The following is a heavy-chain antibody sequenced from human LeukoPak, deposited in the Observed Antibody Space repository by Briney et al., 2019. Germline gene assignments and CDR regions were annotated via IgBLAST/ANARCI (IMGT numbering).Heavy chain of an antibody. D-gene: IGHD3-16*02. CDR2: LSFDASGR. CDR3: ARDLQEISSFYFDY. J-gene: IGHJ4*02. Sequence: PGTSLRLSCVVSELTFKTHAMHWVRQAPGKGLEWVAGLSFDASGRNYADSVKGRFTISRDNSKNTLYLPMHSLSPEDTAVYFCARDLQEISSFYFDYWGQGSLVTVSS. CDR1: ELTFKTHA. V-gene: IGHV3-30*04.